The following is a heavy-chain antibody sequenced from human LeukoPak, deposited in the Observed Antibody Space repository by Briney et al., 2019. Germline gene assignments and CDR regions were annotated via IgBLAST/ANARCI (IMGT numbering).Heavy chain of an antibody. J-gene: IGHJ4*02. V-gene: IGHV1-2*04. D-gene: IGHD5-24*01. CDR3: ARVSDGYDPYFDY. CDR1: GYTFTGYY. Sequence: ASVKVSCKASGYTFTGYYMHWVRQAPGQGLEWMGWINPNRGGTNYAQKFQGWVTMTRDTSISTAYMELSRLRSDDTAVYYCARVSDGYDPYFDYWGQGTLVTVSS. CDR2: INPNRGGT.